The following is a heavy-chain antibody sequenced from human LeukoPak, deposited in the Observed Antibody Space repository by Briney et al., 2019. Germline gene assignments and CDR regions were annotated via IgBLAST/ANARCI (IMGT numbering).Heavy chain of an antibody. CDR1: GGSFSGYY. CDR2: INHSGST. Sequence: KASETLSLTCAVYGGSFSGYYWSWIRQPPGKGLGWIGEINHSGSTNYNPSLKSRVTISVDTSKNQFSLKLSSVTAADTAVYHCASGRIAARRYYYGMDVWGQGTTVTVSS. V-gene: IGHV4-34*01. CDR3: ASGRIAARRYYYGMDV. D-gene: IGHD6-6*01. J-gene: IGHJ6*02.